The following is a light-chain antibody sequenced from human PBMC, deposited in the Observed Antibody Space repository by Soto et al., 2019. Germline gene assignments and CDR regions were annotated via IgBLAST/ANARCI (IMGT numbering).Light chain of an antibody. CDR2: NNN. J-gene: IGLJ1*01. CDR3: AAWDVSLNGLYV. CDR1: SSNIGSGS. V-gene: IGLV1-44*01. Sequence: QSVLTQPPSASGTPGQKVTISCSGSSSNIGSGSVNWYQQLPGRAPKLLIYNNNQWPSGVPDRFSGSKSGTSASLAISGLQSEDEADYYCAAWDVSLNGLYVFGAGTKLTVL.